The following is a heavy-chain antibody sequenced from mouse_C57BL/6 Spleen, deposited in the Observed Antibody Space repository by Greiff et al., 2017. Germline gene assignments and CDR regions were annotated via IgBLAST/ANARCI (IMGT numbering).Heavy chain of an antibody. Sequence: VQLKESGAELVKPGASVKLSCTASGFNIKDYYMHWVKQRTEQGLEWIGRIDPEDGETKYAPKFQGKATITADTSSNTAYLQLSSLTSEDTAVYYCAREDDGSFYAMDYWGQGTSVTVAS. CDR1: GFNIKDYY. CDR2: IDPEDGET. D-gene: IGHD2-3*01. CDR3: AREDDGSFYAMDY. V-gene: IGHV14-2*01. J-gene: IGHJ4*01.